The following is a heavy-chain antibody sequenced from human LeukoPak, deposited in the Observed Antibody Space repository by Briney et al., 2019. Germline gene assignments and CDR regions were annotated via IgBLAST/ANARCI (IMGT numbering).Heavy chain of an antibody. CDR1: GFTFSSYG. CDR2: IWYDGSNK. Sequence: GGSLRLSCAASGFTFSSYGMHWVRQAPGKGLEWVAVIWYDGSNKYYADSVKGRFTISRDNSKNTLYLQMNSLRAEDTAVYYCAKDPVVVYVRDWFDPWGQGTLVTVSS. D-gene: IGHD2-15*01. J-gene: IGHJ5*02. CDR3: AKDPVVVYVRDWFDP. V-gene: IGHV3-33*06.